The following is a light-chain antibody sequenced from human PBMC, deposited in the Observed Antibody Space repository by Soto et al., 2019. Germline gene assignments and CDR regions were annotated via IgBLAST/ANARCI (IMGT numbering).Light chain of an antibody. Sequence: DVQMTQSPSTRSASVGDRVTITCRASQSISTWLAWYQQKPGRAPRLLIYDVSNLESGVPSRFSGSGSGTEFTLTLTILQHEDFVIYYCQQYDSSRTFGQGTKVDFK. J-gene: IGKJ1*01. V-gene: IGKV1-5*01. CDR2: DVS. CDR3: QQYDSSRT. CDR1: QSISTW.